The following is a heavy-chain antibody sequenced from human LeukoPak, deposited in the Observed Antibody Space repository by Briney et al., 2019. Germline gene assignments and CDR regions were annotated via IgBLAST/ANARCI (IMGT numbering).Heavy chain of an antibody. CDR1: GFTFSNYW. J-gene: IGHJ3*01. CDR2: LNPDGSDT. CDR3: ARADSTDGFDL. Sequence: GGSLRLSCIASGFTFSNYWFHWVRQAPGKGLVWVSRLNPDGSDTTYADSVKGRFTISRDNANNSLYLEMSSLRADDSAVYYCARADSTDGFDLWGQGTMVTVSS. V-gene: IGHV3-74*03. D-gene: IGHD2-15*01.